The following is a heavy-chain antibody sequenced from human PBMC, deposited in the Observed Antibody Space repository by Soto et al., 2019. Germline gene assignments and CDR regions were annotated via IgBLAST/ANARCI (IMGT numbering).Heavy chain of an antibody. J-gene: IGHJ4*02. Sequence: EVHLLESGGGLVQPGGSLRLSCAASGFIFSNYAMFWFRQAPGKGLEWVSTIYAAGEGKYYAGSVKGRFTISRDNSWDTLFLQMDSLRVEDTAMYFCAKDLIRGDGYEVPDYWGQGTLVTVSS. D-gene: IGHD3-10*01. CDR3: AKDLIRGDGYEVPDY. CDR1: GFIFSNYA. CDR2: IYAAGEGK. V-gene: IGHV3-23*01.